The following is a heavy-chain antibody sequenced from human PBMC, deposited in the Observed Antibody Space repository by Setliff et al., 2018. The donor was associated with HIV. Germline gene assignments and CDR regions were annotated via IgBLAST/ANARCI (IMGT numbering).Heavy chain of an antibody. J-gene: IGHJ1*01. CDR2: IYYSGST. D-gene: IGHD2-21*02. CDR3: ARLAYCGGDCYLFQH. Sequence: TETLSLTCNVSGGSISSYYWSWIRQPPGKGLEWIGYIYYSGSTNYNPSLKSRVTISVDTSKNQFSLKLSSVTAADTAVYYCARLAYCGGDCYLFQHWGQGTLVTVSS. V-gene: IGHV4-59*01. CDR1: GGSISSYY.